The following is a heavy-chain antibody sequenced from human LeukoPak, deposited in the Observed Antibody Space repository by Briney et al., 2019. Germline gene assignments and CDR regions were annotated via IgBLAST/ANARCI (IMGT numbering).Heavy chain of an antibody. V-gene: IGHV1-69*13. J-gene: IGHJ6*02. CDR2: IIPIFGTA. CDR3: ARANYDFWSGYYYYYYGMDV. D-gene: IGHD3-3*01. Sequence: SVKVSCKASGGTFSSYAISWVRQAPGQGLEWMGGIIPIFGTANYAQKFQGRVTITADESTSTAYMELSSLRSEGTAVYYCARANYDFWSGYYYYYYGMDVWGQGTTVTVSS. CDR1: GGTFSSYA.